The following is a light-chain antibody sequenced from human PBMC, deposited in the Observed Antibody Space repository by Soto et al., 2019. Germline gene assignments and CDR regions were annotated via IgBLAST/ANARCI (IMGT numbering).Light chain of an antibody. CDR2: DAS. V-gene: IGKV1-33*01. CDR1: QGISNY. CDR3: QQYDDLPYT. Sequence: DIQMTQSPSSLSASVGDRVTITCQASQGISNYVNWYQQKPGKAPKLLISDASNLERGVPSRFSGSGSGTGFTFTISSLQPEDVAAYYCQQYDDLPYTFGQGTKVEIK. J-gene: IGKJ2*01.